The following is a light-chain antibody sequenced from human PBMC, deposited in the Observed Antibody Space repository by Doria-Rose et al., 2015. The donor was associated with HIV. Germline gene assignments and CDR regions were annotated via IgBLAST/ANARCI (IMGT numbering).Light chain of an antibody. V-gene: IGLV2-11*01. Sequence: QSALIQPRSVSGSPGQSVTISCTGTSGDIGAYNYVSWYQQYPGKAPKLIIFDVSKRPSGVSGRFSGSKSANTASLTISGLQAEDEADYHCCSYAGSYTLIFGGGTKLTVL. CDR1: SGDIGAYNY. CDR2: DVS. CDR3: CSYAGSYTLI. J-gene: IGLJ2*01.